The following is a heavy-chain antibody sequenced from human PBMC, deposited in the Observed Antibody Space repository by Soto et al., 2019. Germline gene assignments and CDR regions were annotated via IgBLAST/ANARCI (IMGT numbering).Heavy chain of an antibody. Sequence: KPSETLSLTCTVSGGSISSYYWSWIRQPPGKGLEWIGYIYYSGSTNYNPSLKSRVTISVDTSKNQFSLKLSSVTAADTAVYYCAREGGAARTPDYWGQGTLVTVSS. CDR1: GGSISSYY. CDR3: AREGGAARTPDY. D-gene: IGHD6-6*01. J-gene: IGHJ4*02. V-gene: IGHV4-59*01. CDR2: IYYSGST.